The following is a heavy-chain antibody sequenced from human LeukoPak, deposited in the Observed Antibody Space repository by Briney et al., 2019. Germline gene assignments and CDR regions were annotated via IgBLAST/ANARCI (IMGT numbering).Heavy chain of an antibody. Sequence: SETLSLTCTVSGSSISSYYWSWIRQPPGKGLEWIGYIYYSGSTNYNPSLKSRVTISVDTSKNQFSLKLNSVTAADTAVYYCARVDSTAYYGRIDYWGRGTLVTVSS. D-gene: IGHD3-16*01. CDR1: GSSISSYY. CDR3: ARVDSTAYYGRIDY. J-gene: IGHJ4*02. V-gene: IGHV4-59*12. CDR2: IYYSGST.